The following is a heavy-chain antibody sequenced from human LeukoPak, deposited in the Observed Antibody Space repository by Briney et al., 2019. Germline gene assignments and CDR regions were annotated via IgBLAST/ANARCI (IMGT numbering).Heavy chain of an antibody. J-gene: IGHJ6*02. D-gene: IGHD6-19*01. CDR2: ISAYNGNT. CDR3: ERAGPDLIHGWYKQDPYYGMDV. CDR1: GYTFTSYG. Sequence: ASVKVSCKASGYTFTSYGISWVRQAPGQGLEWMGWISAYNGNTNYAQKLQGRVTMTTDTSTSTAYMELRSLRSDDTAVYYCERAGPDLIHGWYKQDPYYGMDVWGQGTTVTVSS. V-gene: IGHV1-18*01.